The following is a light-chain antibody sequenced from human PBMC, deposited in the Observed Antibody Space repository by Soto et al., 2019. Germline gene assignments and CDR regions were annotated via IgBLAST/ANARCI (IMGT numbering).Light chain of an antibody. J-gene: IGKJ1*01. V-gene: IGKV3-11*01. Sequence: VMTRAPATLSGSPGERVTLSCRASQTINNNVAWYQLKDGQAPRLLIYQTSIRAAGIPARFSASGTGTDFTLTISDVQPEDFAVYYCHQRQSWPRTFGQGTKVDIK. CDR2: QTS. CDR3: HQRQSWPRT. CDR1: QTINNN.